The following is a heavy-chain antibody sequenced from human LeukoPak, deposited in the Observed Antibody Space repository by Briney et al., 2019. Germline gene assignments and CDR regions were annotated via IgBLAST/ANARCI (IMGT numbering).Heavy chain of an antibody. CDR2: ITSSSSYI. V-gene: IGHV3-21*01. CDR3: AELGITMIGGV. D-gene: IGHD3-10*02. Sequence: GGSLRLSCAASGFTFSSYSMNWVRQAPGKGLQWVSSITSSSSYIYYADSVKGRFTISRDNAKNSLYLQMNSLRAEDTAVYYCAELGITMIGGVWGKGTTVTISS. CDR1: GFTFSSYS. J-gene: IGHJ6*04.